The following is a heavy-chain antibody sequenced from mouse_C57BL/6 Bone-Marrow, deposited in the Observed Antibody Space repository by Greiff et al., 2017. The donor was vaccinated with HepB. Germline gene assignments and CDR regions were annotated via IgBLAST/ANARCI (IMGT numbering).Heavy chain of an antibody. V-gene: IGHV1-74*01. J-gene: IGHJ1*03. CDR2: IHPSDSDT. CDR3: AMGITTVVAPYWYFDV. D-gene: IGHD1-1*01. CDR1: GYTFTSYW. Sequence: QVQLQQPGAELVKPGASVKVSCKASGYTFTSYWMHWVKQRPGQGLEWIGRIHPSDSDTNYNQKFKGKATLTVDKSSSTAYMQLSSLTSEDSAVYYCAMGITTVVAPYWYFDVWGTGTTVTVAS.